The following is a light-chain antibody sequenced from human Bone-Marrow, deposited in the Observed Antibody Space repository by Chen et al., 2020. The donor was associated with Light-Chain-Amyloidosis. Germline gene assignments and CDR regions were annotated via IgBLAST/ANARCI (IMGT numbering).Light chain of an antibody. V-gene: IGLV3-21*02. CDR2: DDS. Sequence: SYVLTQPSSVSVAPGQTATIACGGNNIGSTSVHWYQQPPGQAPLLVVYDDSDRPSGIPERWSGSNSGKTATLTNSRVEAGDEADYYCQVWDRGSDRPVFGGGTKLTVL. J-gene: IGLJ3*02. CDR3: QVWDRGSDRPV. CDR1: NIGSTS.